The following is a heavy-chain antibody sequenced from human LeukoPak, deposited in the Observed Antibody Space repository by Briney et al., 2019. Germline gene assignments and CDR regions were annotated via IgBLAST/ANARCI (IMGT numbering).Heavy chain of an antibody. J-gene: IGHJ4*02. V-gene: IGHV4-34*01. CDR1: GGSFSGYY. CDR2: INHSGST. CDR3: AKAYDILTGYYPLDY. Sequence: PSETLSLTCAVYGGSFSGYYWSWIRQPPGKGLEWIGEINHSGSTNYNPSLKSRVTISVDTSKNQFSLKLSSVTAADTAVYYCAKAYDILTGYYPLDYWGQGTLVTVSS. D-gene: IGHD3-9*01.